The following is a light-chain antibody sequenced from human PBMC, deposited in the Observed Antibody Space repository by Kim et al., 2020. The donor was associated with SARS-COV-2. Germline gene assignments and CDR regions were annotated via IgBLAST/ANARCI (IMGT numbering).Light chain of an antibody. Sequence: ATLSVSPGERTTLSCRASQSVSSNLAWYQQKPGQAPRLLIYGASTRATGIPARFSASGSGTEFTLTISSLQSEDFAVYYCQHPGTFGQGTKVDIK. J-gene: IGKJ1*01. CDR2: GAS. V-gene: IGKV3-15*01. CDR1: QSVSSN. CDR3: QHPGT.